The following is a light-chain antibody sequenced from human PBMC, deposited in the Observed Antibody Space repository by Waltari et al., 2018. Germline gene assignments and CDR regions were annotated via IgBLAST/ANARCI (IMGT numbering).Light chain of an antibody. CDR2: EGS. CDR3: CSYAGSNSWV. J-gene: IGLJ3*02. CDR1: GSDVGSYSL. Sequence: QSALTQPASVSGFPGQSITISCSGTGSDVGSYSLVSWYQKQPGKAPKLIIYEGSERPAGFSRRFSGAKSGDTASLTISGLQPEDEADYYCCSYAGSNSWVFGGGMKLTVL. V-gene: IGLV2-23*01.